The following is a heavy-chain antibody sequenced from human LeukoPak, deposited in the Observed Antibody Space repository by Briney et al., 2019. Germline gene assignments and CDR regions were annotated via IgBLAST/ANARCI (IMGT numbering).Heavy chain of an antibody. CDR1: GGSISSYY. Sequence: SETLSLTCTVSGGSISSYYWSWIRQPAGKGLEWIGRIYTSGSTNYNPSLKSRVTMSVDTSKNQFSLKLSSVTAADTAVYYCARAFLGAGSSSGRTGTYYYYYYMDVWGKGTTVTVSS. J-gene: IGHJ6*03. CDR2: IYTSGST. CDR3: ARAFLGAGSSSGRTGTYYYYYYMDV. V-gene: IGHV4-4*07. D-gene: IGHD6-6*01.